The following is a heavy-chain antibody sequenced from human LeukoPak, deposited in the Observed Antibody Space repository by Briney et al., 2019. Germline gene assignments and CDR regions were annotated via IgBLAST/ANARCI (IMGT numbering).Heavy chain of an antibody. Sequence: PGGSLRLSCAASGYTFTSYYMHWVRQAPGQGLEWMGIINPSGGSTSYAQKFQGRVTMTRDTSTSTVYMELSSLRSEDTAVYYCARDHITEQQLIYYWGQGTLVTVSS. J-gene: IGHJ4*02. CDR1: GYTFTSYY. CDR2: INPSGGST. V-gene: IGHV1-46*01. CDR3: ARDHITEQQLIYY. D-gene: IGHD6-13*01.